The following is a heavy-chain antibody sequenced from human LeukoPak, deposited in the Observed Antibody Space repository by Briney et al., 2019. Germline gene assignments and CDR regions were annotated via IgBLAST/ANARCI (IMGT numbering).Heavy chain of an antibody. Sequence: PSETLSLTCNVSGVSVSDGRYYWTCIRHHPGKGLEWISYKYYSGRAKYNPSPKSRLTISIDTSKNQFSLQLSSVTAADTATYYCATPYCSGIGCLDVFNRWGQGTRVTASS. V-gene: IGHV4-31*03. J-gene: IGHJ3*02. CDR2: KYYSGRA. D-gene: IGHD2-15*01. CDR3: ATPYCSGIGCLDVFNR. CDR1: GVSVSDGRYY.